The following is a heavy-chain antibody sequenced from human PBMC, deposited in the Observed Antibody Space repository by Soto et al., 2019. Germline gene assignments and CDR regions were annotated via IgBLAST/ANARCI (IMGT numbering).Heavy chain of an antibody. CDR3: ARVWAYGDYVRYYFDY. V-gene: IGHV4-31*03. Sequence: QVQLQESGPGLVKPSQTLSLTCTVSGGSICSGGYYWSWIRQHPGKGLEWIGYIYYSGSTYYNPSLKSRVTISVDTSKNQFSLKLSSVTAAATAVYYCARVWAYGDYVRYYFDYWGQGTLVTVSS. CDR2: IYYSGST. D-gene: IGHD4-17*01. CDR1: GGSICSGGYY. J-gene: IGHJ4*02.